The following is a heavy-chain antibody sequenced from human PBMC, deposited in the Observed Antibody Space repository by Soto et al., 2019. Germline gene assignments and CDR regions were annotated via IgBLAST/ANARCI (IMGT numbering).Heavy chain of an antibody. CDR1: GGTLGSYS. CDR3: ARGHTYAYWLDP. Sequence: QVQPVQSGAEVKKPGSSVKVSCKASGGTLGSYSINWVRQAPGQGLVWMGRIIPLFGATNYAQEFQGRVTFTADESTGTAYMELSSLRSDDTAVYYYARGHTYAYWLDPWGQGTLVTVSS. CDR2: IIPLFGAT. V-gene: IGHV1-69*15. J-gene: IGHJ5*02.